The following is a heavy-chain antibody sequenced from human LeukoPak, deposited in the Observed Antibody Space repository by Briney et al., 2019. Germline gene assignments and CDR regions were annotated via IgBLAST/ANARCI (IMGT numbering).Heavy chain of an antibody. CDR3: AKERYDSSGYYPFDY. CDR1: GFTFNTYG. V-gene: IGHV3-30*18. J-gene: IGHJ4*02. Sequence: GGSLRLSCAASGFTFNTYGMHWVRQAPGKGLEWVAVISYDGSKKYYADSVKGRFTISRDNSKNTLYLQMNSLRAEDTAVYYCAKERYDSSGYYPFDYWGQGTLVTVSS. CDR2: ISYDGSKK. D-gene: IGHD3-22*01.